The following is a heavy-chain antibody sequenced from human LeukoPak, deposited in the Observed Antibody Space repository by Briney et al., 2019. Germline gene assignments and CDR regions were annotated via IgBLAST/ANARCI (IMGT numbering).Heavy chain of an antibody. V-gene: IGHV1-18*01. CDR1: GYTFTSYG. CDR3: ARDVGYCSSTSCYYWFDP. J-gene: IGHJ5*02. CDR2: ISAYNGNT. D-gene: IGHD2-2*01. Sequence: GASVKVSCKASGYTFTSYGIGWVRQAPGQGLEWMGWISAYNGNTNYAQKLQGRVTMTTDTSTSTAYMELRSLRSDDTAVYYCARDVGYCSSTSCYYWFDPWGQGTLVTVSS.